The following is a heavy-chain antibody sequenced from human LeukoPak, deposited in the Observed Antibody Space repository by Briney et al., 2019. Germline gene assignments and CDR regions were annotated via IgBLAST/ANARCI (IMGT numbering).Heavy chain of an antibody. V-gene: IGHV3-23*01. CDR1: GITFSSYA. CDR3: AKRWLLYSEPHYMDV. Sequence: QPGGSLRLSCAVSGITFSSYAMNWVRQAPGKGLEWISVISRSGGSTYYADSVKGRFTIFRDNSKKTLYLQMNSLRAEDTAVYYCAKRWLLYSEPHYMDVWGKGTTVTVSS. J-gene: IGHJ6*03. CDR2: ISRSGGST. D-gene: IGHD3-3*01.